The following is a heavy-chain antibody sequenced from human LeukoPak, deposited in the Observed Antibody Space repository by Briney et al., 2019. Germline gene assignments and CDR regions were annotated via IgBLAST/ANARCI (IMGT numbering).Heavy chain of an antibody. CDR2: IKKKTEGGTT. Sequence: GGSLRVSCAASRFTFRNARMSRVRQAPGEGLEWVCRIKKKTEGGTTDYAAPLKGRFTISRDDSKNTLYLQMNSLKTEDTAVYYCTTDPEVELRVNWWGQGTLVTVSS. J-gene: IGHJ4*02. V-gene: IGHV3-15*01. CDR3: TTDPEVELRVNW. CDR1: RFTFRNAR. D-gene: IGHD1-7*01.